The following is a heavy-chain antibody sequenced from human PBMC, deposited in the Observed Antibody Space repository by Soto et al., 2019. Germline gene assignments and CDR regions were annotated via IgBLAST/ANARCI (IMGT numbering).Heavy chain of an antibody. CDR1: GFTFSGYA. J-gene: IGHJ3*01. CDR3: AKDRAILDYDFDV. D-gene: IGHD4-17*01. CDR2: ISGSASRT. V-gene: IGHV3-23*01. Sequence: EVQLLESGGGLVQPGGSLRLSCAASGFTFSGYAMSWVRQAPGKGLEWVSLISGSASRTYYADSVKGRFTISSDNSKNTLYLQMNSLRAEDTALYYYAKDRAILDYDFDVWGQGTTVTVSS.